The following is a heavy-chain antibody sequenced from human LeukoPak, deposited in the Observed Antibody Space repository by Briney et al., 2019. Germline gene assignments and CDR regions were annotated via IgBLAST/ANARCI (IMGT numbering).Heavy chain of an antibody. Sequence: GRSLRLSCAASGFTFDDYAMSWVRQAPGKGLEWVSAISGSGGSTYYADSVKGRFTISRDNSKNTLYLQMNSLRAEDTAVYYCAKDLDMATTSKFWPYWGQGTLVTVSS. CDR3: AKDLDMATTSKFWPY. CDR2: ISGSGGST. CDR1: GFTFDDYA. V-gene: IGHV3-23*01. D-gene: IGHD5-24*01. J-gene: IGHJ4*02.